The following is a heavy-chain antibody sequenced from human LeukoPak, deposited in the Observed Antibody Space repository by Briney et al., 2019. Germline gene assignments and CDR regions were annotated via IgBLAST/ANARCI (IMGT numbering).Heavy chain of an antibody. D-gene: IGHD5-12*01. Sequence: ASVKVSCKASGYTFTSYGISWVRQAPGQGLEWMGWISAYNGNTNYAQKLQGRVTMTTDTSTSTAYMELRSLRSDDTAVYYCARDPDSGYDNNWFDPWGQGTLVTVSS. V-gene: IGHV1-18*01. CDR2: ISAYNGNT. CDR1: GYTFTSYG. CDR3: ARDPDSGYDNNWFDP. J-gene: IGHJ5*02.